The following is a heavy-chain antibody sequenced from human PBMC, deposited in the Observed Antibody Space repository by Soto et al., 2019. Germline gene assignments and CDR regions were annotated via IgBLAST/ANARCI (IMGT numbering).Heavy chain of an antibody. D-gene: IGHD6-6*01. CDR2: IIPIFGTA. Sequence: QVQLVQSGAEVKKPGSSVKVSCKASGGTFSSYAISWVRQAPGQGLEWMGGIIPIFGTANYAQKFQGRVTITADGSTSTAYMELSSLRSEDTAVYYCARRGIAARPGEDYYYGMDVWGQGTTVTVSS. V-gene: IGHV1-69*12. J-gene: IGHJ6*02. CDR3: ARRGIAARPGEDYYYGMDV. CDR1: GGTFSSYA.